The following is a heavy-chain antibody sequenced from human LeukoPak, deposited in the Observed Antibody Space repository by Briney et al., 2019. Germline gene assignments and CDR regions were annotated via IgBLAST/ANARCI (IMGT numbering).Heavy chain of an antibody. CDR2: ISSSSSTI. CDR3: ARGEDYYDSRYAFDI. V-gene: IGHV3-48*01. CDR1: GFTFSSYS. J-gene: IGHJ3*02. D-gene: IGHD3-22*01. Sequence: GGSLRLSCAASGFTFSSYSMNWVRQAPGKGLEWVSYISSSSSTIYYADSVKGRFTISRDNAKNSLYLQMNSLRAEDTAVYYCARGEDYYDSRYAFDIWGQGTMVTVSS.